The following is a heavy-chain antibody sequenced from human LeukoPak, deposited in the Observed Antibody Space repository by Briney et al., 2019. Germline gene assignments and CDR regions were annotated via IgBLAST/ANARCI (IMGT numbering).Heavy chain of an antibody. Sequence: PGGSLRLSCATSGFTFSNYVMSWVRQAPGKGPEWVSGISGDAGDTYYADSVRGRFTISRDNSRNTLSLQMNSLRAEDTAKYYCAKTTHYDIFTGLDYWGQGSLVTVSS. CDR3: AKTTHYDIFTGLDY. V-gene: IGHV3-23*01. J-gene: IGHJ4*02. CDR1: GFTFSNYV. D-gene: IGHD3-9*01. CDR2: ISGDAGDT.